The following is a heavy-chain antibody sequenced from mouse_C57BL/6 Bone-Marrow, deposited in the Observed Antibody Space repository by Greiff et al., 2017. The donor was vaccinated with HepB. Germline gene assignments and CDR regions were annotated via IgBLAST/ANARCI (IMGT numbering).Heavy chain of an antibody. D-gene: IGHD1-1*01. Sequence: VQLQQSGPELVKPGASVKIPCKASGYTFTDYNMDWVKQSHGKSLEWIGDINPNNGGTIYNQKFKGKATLTVDKSSSTAYMELRSLTSEDTAVYYGARRCLRRSTWYFDVWGTGTTVTVSS. CDR2: INPNNGGT. J-gene: IGHJ1*03. CDR1: GYTFTDYN. V-gene: IGHV1-18*01. CDR3: ARRCLRRSTWYFDV.